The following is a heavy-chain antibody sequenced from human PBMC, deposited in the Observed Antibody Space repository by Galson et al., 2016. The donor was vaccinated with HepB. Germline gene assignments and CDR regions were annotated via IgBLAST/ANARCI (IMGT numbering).Heavy chain of an antibody. J-gene: IGHJ6*02. CDR1: GGSFSTYA. CDR3: ARGIAAPGLYYSYAMEV. V-gene: IGHV1-69*13. Sequence: SVKVSCKAFGGSFSTYAISWVRQAPGHGLEWMGGIISIFGRINYAQKFQGRVTITADDSTSTAYMELSRLRSDDTAVYFCARGIAAPGLYYSYAMEVWGQGTTVTVSS. CDR2: IISIFGRI. D-gene: IGHD6-13*01.